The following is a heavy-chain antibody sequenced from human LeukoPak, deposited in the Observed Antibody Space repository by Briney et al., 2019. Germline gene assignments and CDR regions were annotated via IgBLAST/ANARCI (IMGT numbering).Heavy chain of an antibody. D-gene: IGHD3-22*01. Sequence: SETLSLTCTVSGGSISSTIYYWGWIRQPTGKGLEWIGSIDYSGSTYYNPSLKSRVTISVDTSKNQFSLNLSSVTAAETAVYYCARTITVIKRYFDFWGQGTLVTVSS. CDR2: IDYSGST. V-gene: IGHV4-39*01. CDR1: GGSISSTIYY. J-gene: IGHJ4*02. CDR3: ARTITVIKRYFDF.